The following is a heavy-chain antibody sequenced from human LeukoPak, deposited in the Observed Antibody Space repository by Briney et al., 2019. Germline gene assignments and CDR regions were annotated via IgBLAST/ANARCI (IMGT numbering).Heavy chain of an antibody. CDR2: TRNKANSYST. V-gene: IGHV3-72*01. Sequence: PGGSLRLSSAASGFTSSDHYFDWVRQAPGKGLEWVGRTRNKANSYSTDYAASVKGRFIISRDASKNSLYLQMNTLKTEDTAVYYCARSYYYGGSTYYIDYWGQGTLVTVSS. CDR1: GFTSSDHY. D-gene: IGHD3-10*01. J-gene: IGHJ4*02. CDR3: ARSYYYGGSTYYIDY.